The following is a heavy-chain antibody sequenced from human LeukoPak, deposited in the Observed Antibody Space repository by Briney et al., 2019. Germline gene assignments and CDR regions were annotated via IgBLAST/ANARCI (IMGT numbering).Heavy chain of an antibody. CDR1: GFTFSSYS. Sequence: GGSLRLSCAASGFTFSSYSMNWVRQAPRKGLEWVSYISSSSSTIYYADSVKGRFTISRDNAKNSLYLQMNILRAEDTAVYYCARDLGIAVRDAFDIWGQGTMVTVSS. CDR2: ISSSSSTI. D-gene: IGHD6-19*01. J-gene: IGHJ3*02. V-gene: IGHV3-48*01. CDR3: ARDLGIAVRDAFDI.